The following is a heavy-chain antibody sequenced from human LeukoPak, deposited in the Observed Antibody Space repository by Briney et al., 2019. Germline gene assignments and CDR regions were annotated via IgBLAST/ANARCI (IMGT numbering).Heavy chain of an antibody. Sequence: ASVKVSCKASGYTFTGYYMHWVRQAPGQGLEWMGWINPNSGGTNYARKFQGRVTMTRDTSISTAYMELSRLRSDDTAVYYCARAAYCGGDCYSDWFDPWGQGTLVTVSS. CDR3: ARAAYCGGDCYSDWFDP. CDR1: GYTFTGYY. V-gene: IGHV1-2*02. D-gene: IGHD2-21*02. CDR2: INPNSGGT. J-gene: IGHJ5*02.